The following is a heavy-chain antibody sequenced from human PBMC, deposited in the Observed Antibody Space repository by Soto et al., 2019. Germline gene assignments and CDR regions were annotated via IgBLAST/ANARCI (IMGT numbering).Heavy chain of an antibody. J-gene: IGHJ3*02. CDR3: ARDQGLIGSGSYWAHAFDT. CDR1: GGSISSSSYY. D-gene: IGHD3-10*01. V-gene: IGHV4-39*02. Sequence: PSETLSLTCTVSGGSISSSSYYWGWIRQPPGKGLEWIGSIYYSGSTYYNPSLKSRVTISVDTSKNQFSLKLSSVTAADTAVYYCARDQGLIGSGSYWAHAFDTWGQGTMVTVS. CDR2: IYYSGST.